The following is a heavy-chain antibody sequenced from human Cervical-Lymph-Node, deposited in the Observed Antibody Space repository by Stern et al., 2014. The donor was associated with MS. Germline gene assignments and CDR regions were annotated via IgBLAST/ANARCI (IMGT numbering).Heavy chain of an antibody. CDR3: AKDKAFDPSYFDL. Sequence: EVQLVESGGGLVQPGRSLRLSCAASGFTFDDYAMHWVRQAPGKGLEWVSGISRNSGSIGYADSVKGRFTISRDNAKNSLYLQMNSLRAEDTALYYCAKDKAFDPSYFDLWGRGTLVTVSS. J-gene: IGHJ2*01. CDR2: ISRNSGSI. V-gene: IGHV3-9*01. CDR1: GFTFDDYA. D-gene: IGHD3-9*01.